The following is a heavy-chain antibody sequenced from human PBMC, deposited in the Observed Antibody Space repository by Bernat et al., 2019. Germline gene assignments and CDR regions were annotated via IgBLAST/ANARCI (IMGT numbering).Heavy chain of an antibody. D-gene: IGHD5-18*01. V-gene: IGHV3-30*18. CDR3: AKDRELYSYGYRFDY. J-gene: IGHJ4*02. CDR1: GFTFSSYG. CDR2: ISYDGSNK. Sequence: VQLVESGGGVVQPGRSLRLSCAASGFTFSSYGMHWVRQAPGKGLEWVAVISYDGSNKYYADSVKGRFTISRDNSKNTLYLQMNSLRAEDTAVYYCAKDRELYSYGYRFDYWGQGTLVTVSS.